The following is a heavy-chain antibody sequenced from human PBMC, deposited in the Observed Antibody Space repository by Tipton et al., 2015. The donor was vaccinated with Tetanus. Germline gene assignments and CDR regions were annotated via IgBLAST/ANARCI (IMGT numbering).Heavy chain of an antibody. V-gene: IGHV4-30-4*01. CDR2: IYYSGST. CDR1: GDSIRSEDYY. D-gene: IGHD2-2*01. Sequence: TLSLTCSVSGDSIRSEDYYWGWIRQSPGKGLEWLGYIYYSGSTYNNPSLKSRVSISLDASKNQFSPSLNSVTAADSATYYCARLTCSSPSCYYYYYYYVDAWGTGTAVAVSS. CDR3: ARLTCSSPSCYYYYYYYVDA. J-gene: IGHJ6*03.